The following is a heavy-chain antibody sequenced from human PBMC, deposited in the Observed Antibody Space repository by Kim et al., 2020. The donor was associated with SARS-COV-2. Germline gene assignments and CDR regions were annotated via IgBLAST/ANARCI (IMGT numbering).Heavy chain of an antibody. Sequence: GGSLRLSCAASGFTFSSYGMHWVRQAPGKGLEWVAVISYDGSNKYYADSVKGRFTISRDNSKNTLYLQMNSLRAEDTAVYYCAIKSIAVAGIFDYWGQGTLVTVSS. V-gene: IGHV3-30*03. J-gene: IGHJ4*02. D-gene: IGHD6-19*01. CDR2: ISYDGSNK. CDR1: GFTFSSYG. CDR3: AIKSIAVAGIFDY.